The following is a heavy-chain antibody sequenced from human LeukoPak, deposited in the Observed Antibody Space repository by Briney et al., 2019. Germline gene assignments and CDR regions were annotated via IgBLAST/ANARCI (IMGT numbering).Heavy chain of an antibody. D-gene: IGHD2-15*01. CDR1: GFNFDDHA. Sequence: GGSLRLSCAASGFNFDDHAMRWVRHVPGKGLEWVSGISGNSGSRGYADSVKGRFTISRDNAKNSLHLQMNSQRAEDTALYYCTKGSGSWVDYWGQGTLVTVSS. J-gene: IGHJ4*02. CDR2: ISGNSGSR. CDR3: TKGSGSWVDY. V-gene: IGHV3-9*01.